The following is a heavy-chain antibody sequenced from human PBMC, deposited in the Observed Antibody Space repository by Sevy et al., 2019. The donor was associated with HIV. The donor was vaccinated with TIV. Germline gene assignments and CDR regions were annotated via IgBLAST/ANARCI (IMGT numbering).Heavy chain of an antibody. V-gene: IGHV3-7*01. CDR3: ARHVGRGYDFWSGYPYYYYYGMDV. CDR2: IKQDGSEK. D-gene: IGHD3-3*01. J-gene: IGHJ6*02. Sequence: GGSLRLSCAVSGFTFSSYAMSWVRQAPGKGLEWVANIKQDGSEKYYVDSVKGRFTISRDNAKNSLYLQMNSLRAEDTAVYYCARHVGRGYDFWSGYPYYYYYGMDVWGQGTTVTVSS. CDR1: GFTFSSYA.